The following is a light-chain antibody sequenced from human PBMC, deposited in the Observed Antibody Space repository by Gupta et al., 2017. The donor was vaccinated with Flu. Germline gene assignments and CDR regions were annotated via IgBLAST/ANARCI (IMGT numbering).Light chain of an antibody. CDR2: WAS. Sequence: SLGERTTINCKSSQSVLNFSNNKNYITWYQQKPGQPPKLLIYWASTRGDGVPDRFSGSGSGTDFTLTISSLQAEDVAVYFCQQYDNPPYTFGQGTKL. CDR3: QQYDNPPYT. V-gene: IGKV4-1*01. J-gene: IGKJ2*01. CDR1: QSVLNFSNNKNY.